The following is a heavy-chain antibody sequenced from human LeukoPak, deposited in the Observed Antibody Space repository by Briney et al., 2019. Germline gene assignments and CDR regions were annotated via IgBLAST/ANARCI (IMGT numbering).Heavy chain of an antibody. V-gene: IGHV4-38-2*02. CDR1: GYSISSGYY. D-gene: IGHD2-8*01. CDR2: IYHSGST. CDR3: ARGTSFGLMDSDN. J-gene: IGHJ4*02. Sequence: SETLSLTCTVSGYSISSGYYWGWIRQPPGKGLEWIGSIYHSGSTYYNPSLKSRVTISVDTSKNQFSLKLTSLTAADTAVYYCARGTSFGLMDSDNWGQGTLVIVSS.